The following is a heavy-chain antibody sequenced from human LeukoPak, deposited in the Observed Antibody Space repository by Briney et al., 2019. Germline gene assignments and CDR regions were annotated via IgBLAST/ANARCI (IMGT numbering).Heavy chain of an antibody. J-gene: IGHJ4*02. CDR1: GGSVSSGSYY. D-gene: IGHD1-26*01. CDR3: ARRGATRSPFDY. Sequence: SETLSITCTVSGGSVSSGSYYWSWIRQPPGKGLEWIGYIYYSGSTNYNPSLKSRVTISVDTSKNQFSLKLSSVTAADTAVYYCARRGATRSPFDYWGQGTLVTVSS. CDR2: IYYSGST. V-gene: IGHV4-61*01.